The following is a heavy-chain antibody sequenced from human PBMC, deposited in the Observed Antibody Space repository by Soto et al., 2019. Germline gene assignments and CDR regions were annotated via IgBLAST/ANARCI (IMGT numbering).Heavy chain of an antibody. CDR2: INPGDSTT. V-gene: IGHV5-51*01. CDR3: ARRFCSGTSCKFNWFDP. D-gene: IGHD2-2*01. CDR1: GYSFTNYW. J-gene: IGHJ5*02. Sequence: EVQLVQSGAEVKKPGESLKISCEGSGYSFTNYWIGWVRQMPGKGLEWMGIINPGDSTTTYSQSFQGQVTISADKSIRSAYLQWSSLKASDTAKYYCARRFCSGTSCKFNWFDPWGQGTLVTVSS.